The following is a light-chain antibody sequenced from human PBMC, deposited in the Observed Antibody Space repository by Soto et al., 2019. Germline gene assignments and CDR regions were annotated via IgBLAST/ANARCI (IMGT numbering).Light chain of an antibody. CDR3: QQYNDWPSWT. CDR2: GAS. V-gene: IGKV3-15*01. CDR1: QSVSSN. J-gene: IGKJ1*01. Sequence: EIVMTQSPATLSVSPGERATLSCRASQSVSSNLAWYQQKPGQAPRLLIYGASTRATGFPARFSGSGSGTEFTLTISSLQSEDFAVYYCQQYNDWPSWTFCQGTKVEIK.